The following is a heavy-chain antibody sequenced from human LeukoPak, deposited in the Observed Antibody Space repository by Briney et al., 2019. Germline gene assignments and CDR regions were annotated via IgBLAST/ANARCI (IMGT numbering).Heavy chain of an antibody. J-gene: IGHJ4*02. V-gene: IGHV1-8*02. CDR3: ARGTPYCSSASCYNY. Sequence: ASVKVSCKASGGTFSSYAISWVRQAPGQGLEWMGWVNPNSGNTGYAQKFQGRVTMTRNTSINTAYMELSNLGSEDTAVYYCARGTPYCSSASCYNYWGQGSLVTVSS. CDR1: GGTFSSYA. D-gene: IGHD2-2*02. CDR2: VNPNSGNT.